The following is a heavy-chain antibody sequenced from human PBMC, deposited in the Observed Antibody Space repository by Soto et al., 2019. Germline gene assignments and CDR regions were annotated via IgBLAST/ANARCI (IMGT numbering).Heavy chain of an antibody. V-gene: IGHV1-69*01. CDR3: ARDPSYSSGWHNWFDP. J-gene: IGHJ5*02. D-gene: IGHD6-19*01. Sequence: QVQLVQSGAEVKKPGSSVKVSCKASGGTFSSYAISWVRQAPGQGLEWMGGIIPIFGIANYAQKFQGRVTITADESTSTAYMELSSLRSEETAVYYCARDPSYSSGWHNWFDPLGQGTLVTVSS. CDR2: IIPIFGIA. CDR1: GGTFSSYA.